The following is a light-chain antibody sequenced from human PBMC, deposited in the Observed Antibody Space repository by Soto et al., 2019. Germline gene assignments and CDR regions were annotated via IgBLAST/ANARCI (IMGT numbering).Light chain of an antibody. Sequence: EVVMTQSPATLSVSPGNTVTLSCRANQTITSNLAWYQQKPGQSPRLLIYGASARATGIPARFSGGGSGAEYTLTISSLQSEDFAVYYCQQYDKWPRTFGQGTKVDIK. V-gene: IGKV3-15*01. CDR3: QQYDKWPRT. J-gene: IGKJ1*01. CDR2: GAS. CDR1: QTITSN.